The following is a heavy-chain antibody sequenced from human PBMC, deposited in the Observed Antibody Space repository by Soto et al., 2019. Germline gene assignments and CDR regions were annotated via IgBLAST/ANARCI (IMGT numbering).Heavy chain of an antibody. Sequence: GASVKVSCKASGYTFTSYDINWVRQATGQGLEWMGWMNPNSGNTGYAQKFQGRVTMTRNTSISTAYMELSSLRSEDTAVYYCARSGTSYDFWSGYYSGYYYYYMDVWGKGTTVTVS. J-gene: IGHJ6*03. CDR2: MNPNSGNT. CDR1: GYTFTSYD. CDR3: ARSGTSYDFWSGYYSGYYYYYMDV. D-gene: IGHD3-3*01. V-gene: IGHV1-8*01.